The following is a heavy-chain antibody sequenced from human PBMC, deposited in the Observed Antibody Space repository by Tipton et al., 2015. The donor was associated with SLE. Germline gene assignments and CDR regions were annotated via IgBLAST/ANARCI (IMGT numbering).Heavy chain of an antibody. CDR3: ARGTGGAFDI. J-gene: IGHJ3*02. CDR1: GGSFSGYY. D-gene: IGHD3-16*01. Sequence: TLSLTCTVSGGSFSGYYWSWIRQPPGKGLEWIGEINHSGSTNYNPSLKSRVTISVDTSKNQFSLKLSSVTAADTAVYYCARGTGGAFDIWGQGTMVTVSS. CDR2: INHSGST. V-gene: IGHV4-34*01.